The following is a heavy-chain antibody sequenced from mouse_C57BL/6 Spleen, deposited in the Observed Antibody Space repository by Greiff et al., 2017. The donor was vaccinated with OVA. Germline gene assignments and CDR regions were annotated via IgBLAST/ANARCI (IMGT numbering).Heavy chain of an antibody. J-gene: IGHJ2*01. Sequence: EVQVVESEGGLVQPGSSMKLSCTASGFTFSDYYMAWVRQVPEKGLEWVANINYDGSSTYYLDSLKSRFIISRDNAKNILYLQMSSLKSEDTATYYCAREGRNGLFDYWGQGTTLTVSS. CDR2: INYDGSST. V-gene: IGHV5-16*01. CDR1: GFTFSDYY. CDR3: AREGRNGLFDY. D-gene: IGHD1-2*01.